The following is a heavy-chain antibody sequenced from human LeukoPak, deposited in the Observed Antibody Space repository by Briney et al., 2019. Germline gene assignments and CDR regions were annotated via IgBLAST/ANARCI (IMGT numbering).Heavy chain of an antibody. CDR2: IYYSGST. V-gene: IGHV4-61*01. Sequence: PSETLSLTCTVSGGSISSSSYYWSWIRQPPGKGLEWIGYIYYSGSTNYNPSLKSRVTISVDTSKNQFSLKLSSVTAADTAVYYCASGYCSSTSCYPTFDYWGQGTLVTVSS. CDR1: GGSISSSSYY. CDR3: ASGYCSSTSCYPTFDY. D-gene: IGHD2-2*03. J-gene: IGHJ4*02.